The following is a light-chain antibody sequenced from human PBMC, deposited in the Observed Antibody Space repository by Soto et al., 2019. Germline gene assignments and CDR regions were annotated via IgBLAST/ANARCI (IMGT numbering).Light chain of an antibody. CDR2: DAS. J-gene: IGKJ1*01. CDR1: QSVSTW. CDR3: LQDYGDSWT. V-gene: IGKV1-5*01. Sequence: DIQMAQAPSTLSASAGDSVTITCRASQSVSTWLAWYQQRPGKPPKLLIYDASSLQSGVPSKFSGGGSGTEFTLTISTLQPDDFASYYCLQDYGDSWTFGQGTKVDIK.